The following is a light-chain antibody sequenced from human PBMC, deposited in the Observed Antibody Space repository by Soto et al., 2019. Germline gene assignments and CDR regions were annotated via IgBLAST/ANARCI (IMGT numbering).Light chain of an antibody. Sequence: EIVLTQSPGNLSLSPGERATISCRASQTVNNNYLAWYQQKADQAPRLFIYGASTRATGIPDRVSGSGSGTDVTRTLSRLEHEDYSVYYCQKYGRSRTFGEGTTVEIK. CDR1: QTVNNNY. J-gene: IGKJ1*01. CDR2: GAS. CDR3: QKYGRSRT. V-gene: IGKV3-20*01.